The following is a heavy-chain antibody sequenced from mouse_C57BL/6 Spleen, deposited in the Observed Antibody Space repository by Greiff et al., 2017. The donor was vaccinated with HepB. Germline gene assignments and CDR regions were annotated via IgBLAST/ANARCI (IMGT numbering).Heavy chain of an antibody. J-gene: IGHJ4*01. CDR2: ISSGGDYI. Sequence: EVMLVESGEGLVKPGGSLKLSCAASGFTFSSYAMSWVRQTPEKRLEWVAYISSGGDYIYYADTVKGRFTISRDNARNTLYLQMSSLKSEDTAMYYCTRDHYGSSYAMDYWGQGTSVTVSS. CDR1: GFTFSSYA. V-gene: IGHV5-9-1*02. CDR3: TRDHYGSSYAMDY. D-gene: IGHD1-1*01.